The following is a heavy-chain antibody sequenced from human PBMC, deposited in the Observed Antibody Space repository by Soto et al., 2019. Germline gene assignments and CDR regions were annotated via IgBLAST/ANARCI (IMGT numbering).Heavy chain of an antibody. D-gene: IGHD3-3*01. CDR1: GGSFSGYY. CDR2: INHSGST. V-gene: IGHV4-34*01. CDR3: ARSVIGRFLEWLSPNWFDP. J-gene: IGHJ5*02. Sequence: SETLSLTCAVYGGSFSGYYCSWIRQPPGKGLEWIGEINHSGSTNYNPSLKSRVTISVDTSKNQFSLKLSSVTAADTAVYYCARSVIGRFLEWLSPNWFDPWGQGTLVTVSS.